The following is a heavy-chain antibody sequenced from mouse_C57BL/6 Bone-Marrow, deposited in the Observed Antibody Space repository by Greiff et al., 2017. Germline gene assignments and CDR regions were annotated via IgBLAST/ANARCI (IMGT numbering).Heavy chain of an antibody. D-gene: IGHD1-1*01. CDR3: AFYGPYAMDY. J-gene: IGHJ4*01. Sequence: QVQLQQSGAELARPGASVKLSCKASGYTFTSYGISWVKQRTGQGLEWIGEIYPRSGNTYYNEKFKGKATLTADKSSSTAYMWLRSLTSEDSAVFFCAFYGPYAMDYWGQGTSLTVSS. CDR1: GYTFTSYG. CDR2: IYPRSGNT. V-gene: IGHV1-81*01.